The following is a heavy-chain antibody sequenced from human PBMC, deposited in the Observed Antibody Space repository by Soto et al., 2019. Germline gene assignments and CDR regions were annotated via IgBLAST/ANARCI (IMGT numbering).Heavy chain of an antibody. CDR2: IYYSGST. Sequence: QVQLQESGPGLVKPSQTLSLTCTVSGGSISSGGYYWSWIRQHPGKGLEWIGYIYYSGSTYYNPSLKRRDNIPVDTAKNPFSRKLSSVTAADTAMYYCARGLRITMVRRVGRVDPWGQGTLVTVSS. D-gene: IGHD3-10*01. V-gene: IGHV4-31*03. J-gene: IGHJ5*02. CDR3: ARGLRITMVRRVGRVDP. CDR1: GGSISSGGYY.